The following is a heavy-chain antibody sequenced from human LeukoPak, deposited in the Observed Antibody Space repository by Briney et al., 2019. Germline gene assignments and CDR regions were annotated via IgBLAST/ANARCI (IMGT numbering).Heavy chain of an antibody. Sequence: GESLQISCQGSGDSFTSNWIGWVRQMPGKGLEWMGIIYPGDSDTRYNPSFQGQVTISADKSINTAYLQWRSLKASDTAMYYCARRGPRSGYESFDSWGQGTLVTVS. J-gene: IGHJ4*02. D-gene: IGHD5-12*01. V-gene: IGHV5-51*01. CDR3: ARRGPRSGYESFDS. CDR1: GDSFTSNW. CDR2: IYPGDSDT.